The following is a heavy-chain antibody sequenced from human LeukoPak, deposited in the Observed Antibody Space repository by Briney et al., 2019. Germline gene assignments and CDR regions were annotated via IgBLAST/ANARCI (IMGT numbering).Heavy chain of an antibody. J-gene: IGHJ4*02. CDR2: IVVGSGHT. CDR1: GFTFTSSP. V-gene: IGHV1-58*02. D-gene: IGHD6-19*01. Sequence: SVKVSCKASGFTFTSSPMQWVRQARGQRLEWIGWIVVGSGHTNYAQKFQERVTITRDMSTSTAYMELSSLRSEDTAVYYCAAGSGWYSPDYWGQGTLVTVSS. CDR3: AAGSGWYSPDY.